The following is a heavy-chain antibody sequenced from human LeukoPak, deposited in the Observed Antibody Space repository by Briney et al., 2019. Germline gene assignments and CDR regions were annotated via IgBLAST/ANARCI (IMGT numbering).Heavy chain of an antibody. D-gene: IGHD3-22*01. V-gene: IGHV3-21*01. J-gene: IGHJ4*02. Sequence: PGGSLRLSCAASGFTFSRYTMAWVRQAPGKGLEWVSSISSSSSYIYYADSVKGRFTISRDNAKNSLYLQMNSLRAEDTAVYYCATYYYDSSGYYYVGYWGQGTLVTVSS. CDR1: GFTFSRYT. CDR2: ISSSSSYI. CDR3: ATYYYDSSGYYYVGY.